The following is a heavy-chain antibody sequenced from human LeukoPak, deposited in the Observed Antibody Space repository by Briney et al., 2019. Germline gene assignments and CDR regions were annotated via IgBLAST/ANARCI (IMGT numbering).Heavy chain of an antibody. CDR3: ARRSLITSTKNYFDY. J-gene: IGHJ4*02. V-gene: IGHV5-51*01. CDR2: IYPGDSDT. Sequence: GESLKISCKASGYGFSTYWIAWVRQMSGKGLEWMGIIYPGDSDTKYSPSFQGHSTISVDRSIGTAYLQWGSLEASDTAMYFCARRSLITSTKNYFDYWGQGTLVTVSS. D-gene: IGHD2-2*01. CDR1: GYGFSTYW.